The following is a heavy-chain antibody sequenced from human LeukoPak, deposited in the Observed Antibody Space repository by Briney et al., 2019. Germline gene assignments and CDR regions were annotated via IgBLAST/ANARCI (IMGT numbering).Heavy chain of an antibody. J-gene: IGHJ4*02. CDR3: ARDRGSGWYGGVDY. CDR1: GGSFSGYY. V-gene: IGHV4-59*01. CDR2: IYYSGST. D-gene: IGHD6-19*01. Sequence: PETLSLTCAVYGGSFSGYYWSWIRQHPGKGLEWIGYIYYSGSTYYNPSLKSRVTISVDTSKNQFSLKLSSVTAADTAVYYCARDRGSGWYGGVDYWGQGTLVTVSS.